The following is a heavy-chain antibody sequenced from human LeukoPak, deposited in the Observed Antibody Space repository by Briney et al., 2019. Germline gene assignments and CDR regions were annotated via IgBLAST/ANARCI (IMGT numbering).Heavy chain of an antibody. CDR3: ARPAQLGSLYYGMDV. CDR2: IYHSGST. D-gene: IGHD1-1*01. J-gene: IGHJ6*02. Sequence: SETLSLTCAVSGGSISSGGYSWSWIRQPPGKGLEWIGYIYHSGSTYYNPSLKSRVTISVDRSKNQFSLKVSSVTAADTAVYYCARPAQLGSLYYGMDVWGQGTTVTVSS. V-gene: IGHV4-30-2*01. CDR1: GGSISSGGYS.